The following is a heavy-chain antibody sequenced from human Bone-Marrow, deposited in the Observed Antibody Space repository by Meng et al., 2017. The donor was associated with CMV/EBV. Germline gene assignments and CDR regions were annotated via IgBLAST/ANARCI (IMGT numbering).Heavy chain of an antibody. Sequence: GESLKISCAASGFPFSSDWMHWVRQAPGKGLAWVSRIKTDGSEITYADSVKGRFTISRDNAKNTVYLQMNSLRVEDTAVYYCANYGPWLAEDYWGQGKLVTVSS. CDR2: IKTDGSEI. CDR3: ANYGPWLAEDY. J-gene: IGHJ4*02. V-gene: IGHV3-74*03. D-gene: IGHD6-19*01. CDR1: GFPFSSDW.